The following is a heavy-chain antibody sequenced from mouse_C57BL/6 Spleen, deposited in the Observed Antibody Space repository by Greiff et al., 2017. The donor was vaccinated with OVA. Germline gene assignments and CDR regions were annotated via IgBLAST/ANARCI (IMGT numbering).Heavy chain of an antibody. D-gene: IGHD2-1*01. J-gene: IGHJ1*03. CDR2: IDPSDSYT. V-gene: IGHV1-69*01. CDR3: ASIYYGNYGGYFDV. CDR1: GYTFTSYW. Sequence: VQLQQPGAELVMPGASVKLSCKASGYTFTSYWMHWVKQRPGQGLEWIGEIDPSDSYTNYNQKFKGKSTLTVDKSSSTAYMQLSSLTSEDSAVYYCASIYYGNYGGYFDVWGTGTTVTGSS.